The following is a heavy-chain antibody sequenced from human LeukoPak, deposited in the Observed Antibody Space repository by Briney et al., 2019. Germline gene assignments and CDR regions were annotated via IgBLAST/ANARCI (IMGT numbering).Heavy chain of an antibody. V-gene: IGHV1-69*04. CDR2: IIPILGIA. CDR3: ASTRWLHHYYGMDV. Sequence: GASVKVSCKASGGTFSSYAISWVRQAPGQGLEWMGRIIPILGIANYAQKFQGRVTITADKSTSTACMELSSLRSEDTAVYYCASTRWLHHYYGMDVWGQGTTVTVSS. CDR1: GGTFSSYA. D-gene: IGHD5-12*01. J-gene: IGHJ6*02.